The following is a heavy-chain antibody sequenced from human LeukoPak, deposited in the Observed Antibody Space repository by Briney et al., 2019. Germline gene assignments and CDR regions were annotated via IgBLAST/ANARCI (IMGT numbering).Heavy chain of an antibody. CDR1: GGFIDITNY. V-gene: IGHV4-4*02. CDR2: ISHSGTT. D-gene: IGHD2/OR15-2a*01. J-gene: IGHJ4*02. CDR3: TRENRPFCPFAY. Sequence: PSETLSLTCGVTGGFIDITNYWNWVRQAPGKGLEWIGEISHSGTTNYNPSLRSRVTMFLDRANNQFSLSLTSVTAADSAVYYCTRENRPFCPFAYWGQGVLVTVSS.